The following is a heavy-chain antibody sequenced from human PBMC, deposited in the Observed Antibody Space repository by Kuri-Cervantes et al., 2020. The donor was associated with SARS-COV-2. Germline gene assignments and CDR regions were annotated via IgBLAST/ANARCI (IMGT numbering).Heavy chain of an antibody. J-gene: IGHJ4*02. V-gene: IGHV1-69*02. CDR2: IIPILGIA. Sequence: SVKVSCKASGGTFSSYTISWVRQAPGQGLEWMGRIIPILGIANYAQKVQGRVTITADKSTSTAYMELSSLRSEDTAVYYCARASSGYDLDIDYWGQGTLVTVSS. CDR3: ARASSGYDLDIDY. CDR1: GGTFSSYT. D-gene: IGHD5-12*01.